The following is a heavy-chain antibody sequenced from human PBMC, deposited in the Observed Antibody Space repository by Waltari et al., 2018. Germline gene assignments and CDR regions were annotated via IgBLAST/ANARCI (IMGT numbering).Heavy chain of an antibody. Sequence: QVQLQESGPGLVKPSETLSLTCAVSGYSISSGYYWGWIRQPPGKGLEWIGSIYHSGSTYYSPSLKSRVTISVDTSKNQFSLKLSSVTAADTAVYYCARGRYCSGGSCYSDYWGQGTLVTVSS. D-gene: IGHD2-15*01. CDR1: GYSISSGYY. CDR2: IYHSGST. CDR3: ARGRYCSGGSCYSDY. V-gene: IGHV4-38-2*01. J-gene: IGHJ4*02.